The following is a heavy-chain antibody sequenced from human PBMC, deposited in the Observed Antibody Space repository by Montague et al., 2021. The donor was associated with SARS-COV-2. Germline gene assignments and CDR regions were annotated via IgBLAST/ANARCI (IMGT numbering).Heavy chain of an antibody. D-gene: IGHD5-12*01. CDR2: ISLSGST. Sequence: TLSLTCTVSGGSISSGGYYWSWIRQPPGKGLEWIGYISLSGSTYYNPSLKSRVSISVDTSKNQFSLKLTSVTAADTAVYYCARDRGLAVVGNFDYWGQGTLVTVSS. J-gene: IGHJ4*02. CDR3: ARDRGLAVVGNFDY. V-gene: IGHV4-30-4*08. CDR1: GGSISSGGYY.